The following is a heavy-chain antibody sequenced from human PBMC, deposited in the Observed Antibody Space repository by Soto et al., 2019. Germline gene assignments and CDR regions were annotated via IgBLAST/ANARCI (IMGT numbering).Heavy chain of an antibody. CDR2: INHSGST. J-gene: IGHJ6*02. D-gene: IGHD6-13*01. CDR1: GGSFSGYY. CDR3: ARGDGHKYSSSWYFYYYGMDV. V-gene: IGHV4-34*01. Sequence: QVQLQQWGAGLLKPSETLSLTCAVYGGSFSGYYWSWIRQPPGKGLEWIGEINHSGSTNYNPSLKSRVTISVDTSTNQFSLKLSSVTAADTAVYYCARGDGHKYSSSWYFYYYGMDVWGQGTTVTVSS.